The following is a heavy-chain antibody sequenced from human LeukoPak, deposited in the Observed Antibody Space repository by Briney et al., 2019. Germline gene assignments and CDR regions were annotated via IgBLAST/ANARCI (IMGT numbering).Heavy chain of an antibody. CDR1: GSSFTSYW. CDR3: ARLPYYDFWSGDDY. Sequence: GASLEISCEGSGSSFTSYWIGGVRPLRGKGLGLMRIIYPGDSDPRYSPSFQGQVTISADKSISTAYLQWSSLKASDTAMYYCARLPYYDFWSGDDYWGQGTLVTVSS. J-gene: IGHJ4*02. CDR2: IYPGDSDP. V-gene: IGHV5-51*01. D-gene: IGHD3-3*01.